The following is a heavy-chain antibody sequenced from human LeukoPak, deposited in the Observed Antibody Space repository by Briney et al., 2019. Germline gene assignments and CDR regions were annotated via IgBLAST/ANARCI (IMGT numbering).Heavy chain of an antibody. D-gene: IGHD2-2*01. V-gene: IGHV4-59*08. J-gene: IGHJ5*02. Sequence: PSETLSLTCNVSGGSISSYYWSWIRQPPGKGLEWIGYIYHSGSINYNPSLKSRVTIPLDTSKTQFSLKLSSVTAADTAVYYCARSGLVVPAAIWFDPWGQGTLVTVSS. CDR2: IYHSGSI. CDR3: ARSGLVVPAAIWFDP. CDR1: GGSISSYY.